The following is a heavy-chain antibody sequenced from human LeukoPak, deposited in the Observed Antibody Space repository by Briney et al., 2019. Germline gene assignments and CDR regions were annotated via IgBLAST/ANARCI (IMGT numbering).Heavy chain of an antibody. CDR3: ARDRDDDPNSSWYRSGLNWFDP. Sequence: SETLSLTRTVSGGSISSSSYYWGWIRQPPGKGLEWIGSIYYSRSTYYNPSLKSRVTISVDTSKNQFSLKLSSVTAADTAVYYCARDRDDDPNSSWYRSGLNWFDPWGQGTLVTVSS. V-gene: IGHV4-39*07. J-gene: IGHJ5*02. CDR1: GGSISSSSYY. D-gene: IGHD6-13*01. CDR2: IYYSRST.